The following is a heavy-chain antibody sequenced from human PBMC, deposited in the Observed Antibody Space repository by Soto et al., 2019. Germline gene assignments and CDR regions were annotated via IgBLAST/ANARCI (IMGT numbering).Heavy chain of an antibody. D-gene: IGHD6-13*01. J-gene: IGHJ6*02. V-gene: IGHV6-1*01. Sequence: SQTLSLTCAISGDSVSSNSAAWNWIRQSPSRGLEWLGRTYYRSKWYNDYAVSVKSRITINPDTSKNQFSLQLNSVTPDDTAVYYCARGSLKSSWLGYYYYYGMDVWGQGTTVTVSS. CDR1: GDSVSSNSAA. CDR2: TYYRSKWYN. CDR3: ARGSLKSSWLGYYYYYGMDV.